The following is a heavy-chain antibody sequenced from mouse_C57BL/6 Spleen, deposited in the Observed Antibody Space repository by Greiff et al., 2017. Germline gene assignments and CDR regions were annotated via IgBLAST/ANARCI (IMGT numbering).Heavy chain of an antibody. Sequence: QVQLQQSGPELVKPGASVKISCKASGYAFSSSWMNWVKQRPGKGLEWIGRIYPGDGDTNYNGKFKGKATLTADKSSSTAYMQLSSLTSEDSAVYFCARERTAQAPFACWGQGTLVTVSA. D-gene: IGHD3-2*02. CDR3: ARERTAQAPFAC. CDR1: GYAFSSSW. V-gene: IGHV1-82*01. J-gene: IGHJ3*01. CDR2: IYPGDGDT.